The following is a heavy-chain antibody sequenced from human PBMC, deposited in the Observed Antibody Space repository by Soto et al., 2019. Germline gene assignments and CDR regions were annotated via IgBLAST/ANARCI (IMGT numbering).Heavy chain of an antibody. Sequence: WGSLRLSCVASASGFIFSNFAMSWVRQAPGRGLELVSGVSGSGGSKYYADSVKARFTISRDNSRNTLYLQMDSLTAEETAVYYCAKHTQERTLADAFDXWGQGTMVTLS. CDR3: AKHTQERTLADAFDX. V-gene: IGHV3-23*01. D-gene: IGHD1-1*01. J-gene: IGHJ3*01. CDR1: GFIFSNFA. CDR2: VSGSGGSK.